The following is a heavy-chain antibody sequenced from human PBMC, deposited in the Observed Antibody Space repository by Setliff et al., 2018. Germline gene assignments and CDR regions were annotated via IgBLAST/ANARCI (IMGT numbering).Heavy chain of an antibody. CDR3: VREGYSEYFQD. V-gene: IGHV4-59*02. J-gene: IGHJ1*01. D-gene: IGHD1-1*01. CDR1: GASVSSHY. Sequence: SETLSLTCNVSGASVSSHYWDWIRQPPGKGLEWIGFISYSGITTYNVSPKSRVSISVDTSKSQLSLTLSSVTAADTAVYYCVREGYSEYFQDWGRGTLVTVSS. CDR2: ISYSGIT.